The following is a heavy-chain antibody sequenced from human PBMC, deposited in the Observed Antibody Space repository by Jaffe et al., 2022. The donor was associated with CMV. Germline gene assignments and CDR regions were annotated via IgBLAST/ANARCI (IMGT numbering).Heavy chain of an antibody. J-gene: IGHJ5*02. D-gene: IGHD2-8*02. CDR2: INPTGDTT. CDR3: ARDNSQNQYGVTGWWFDP. Sequence: QVQLVQSGAEVKKPGASVKISCKASGFSFRSYYMHWVRQAPGQGLEWMAIINPTGDTTNYAQKFQGRVTVTRDTSTSTVYMELSSLRSEDSAVYYCARDNSQNQYGVTGWWFDPWGQGTLVTVSS. CDR1: GFSFRSYY. V-gene: IGHV1-46*01.